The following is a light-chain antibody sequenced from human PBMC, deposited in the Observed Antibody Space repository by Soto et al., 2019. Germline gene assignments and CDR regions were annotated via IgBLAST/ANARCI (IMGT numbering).Light chain of an antibody. J-gene: IGLJ1*01. CDR2: DVS. CDR3: SSYTSSSTRV. CDR1: SSDVGGYNY. V-gene: IGLV2-14*01. Sequence: QSALTQPASVSGSPGQSITISCTGTSSDVGGYNYVSWYQQHPGKAPKLVIFDVSDRHSGVSNRFSGSKSGNTASLTISGLQAEDEAYYYCSSYTSSSTRVFGTGTKLTVL.